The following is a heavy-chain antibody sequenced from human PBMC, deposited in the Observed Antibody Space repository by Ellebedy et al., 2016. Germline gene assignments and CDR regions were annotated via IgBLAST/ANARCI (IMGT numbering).Heavy chain of an antibody. CDR1: GGSISSSSYY. V-gene: IGHV4-39*01. CDR3: ARVASGSYVY. D-gene: IGHD1-26*01. J-gene: IGHJ4*02. Sequence: ASLRLSCTVSGGSISSSSYYWGWIRQPPGKGLEWIGSIYYSGSTYYNPSLKSRVTISVDTSKNQFSLKLSSVTAADTAVYYCARVASGSYVYWGQGTLVTVSS. CDR2: IYYSGST.